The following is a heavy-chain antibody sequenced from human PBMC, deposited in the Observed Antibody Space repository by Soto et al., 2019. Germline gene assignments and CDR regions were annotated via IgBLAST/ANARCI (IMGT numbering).Heavy chain of an antibody. CDR2: IKQDGSEI. D-gene: IGHD6-13*01. CDR3: AKAISGIPGDS. CDR1: GFTFSSYW. Sequence: EVQLEESGGGLVQSGGSLRLSCAASGFTFSSYWMSWIRQGPGKGPEWVANIKQDGSEIYYVDSVKGRFTISSDNATSSLYMQMISLRAEDTAVYHCAKAISGIPGDSWGQGTLVTVSS. J-gene: IGHJ4*02. V-gene: IGHV3-7*05.